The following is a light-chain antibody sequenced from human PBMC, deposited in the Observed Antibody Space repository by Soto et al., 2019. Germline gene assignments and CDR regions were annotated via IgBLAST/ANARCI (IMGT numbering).Light chain of an antibody. V-gene: IGKV3-15*01. Sequence: ERVMTQSPATLSVSPGERATLFCRASQSVGGDLAWYQQIPGQAPRLLIYVASSRAPGIPDRFSGSGSGTEFTLTISSLQSEDSAVYYCQQYENWPQLTFGGGTKVDIK. CDR3: QQYENWPQLT. CDR2: VAS. J-gene: IGKJ4*01. CDR1: QSVGGD.